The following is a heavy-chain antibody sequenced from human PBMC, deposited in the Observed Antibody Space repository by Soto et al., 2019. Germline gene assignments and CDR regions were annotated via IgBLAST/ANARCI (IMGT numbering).Heavy chain of an antibody. V-gene: IGHV3-30*18. D-gene: IGHD3-10*01. J-gene: IGHJ6*02. Sequence: PGGSPRLSCAAPGFPFPSYGMHWVRQAPGQGLEWVAVISYDGSNKYYADSVKGRFTISRDNSKNTLYLQMNSLRAEDTAVYYCAKDIYGLGMVRGVRWGYGMDVWGQGTTVTVSS. CDR3: AKDIYGLGMVRGVRWGYGMDV. CDR1: GFPFPSYG. CDR2: ISYDGSNK.